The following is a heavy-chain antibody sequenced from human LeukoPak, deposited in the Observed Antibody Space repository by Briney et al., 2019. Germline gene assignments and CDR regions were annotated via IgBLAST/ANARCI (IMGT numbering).Heavy chain of an antibody. CDR2: ITSTSDTI. Sequence: GGSLRLSCVTSGFPFSTYSMNWVRQAPGKGLEWLSYITSTSDTIYYADSVKGRFTISRDNSKNTLYLQMNSLRAEDTAVYYCARDIVVVRRFDPWGQGTLVTVSS. D-gene: IGHD2-2*01. V-gene: IGHV3-48*01. CDR1: GFPFSTYS. CDR3: ARDIVVVRRFDP. J-gene: IGHJ5*02.